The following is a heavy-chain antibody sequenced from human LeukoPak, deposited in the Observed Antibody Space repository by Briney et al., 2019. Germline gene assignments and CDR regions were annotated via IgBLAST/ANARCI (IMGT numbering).Heavy chain of an antibody. D-gene: IGHD1-26*01. CDR2: IYTSGST. CDR3: ARDREVGATGYYFDY. Sequence: SETLSLTCTVSGGSISSGSYYWSWIRQPAGKGLEWIRRIYTSGSTTYNSSLKSRVTISLDTSKNHFSLRLSSVTAADTAVYYCARDREVGATGYYFDYWGQGTLVTVSS. V-gene: IGHV4-61*02. CDR1: GGSISSGSYY. J-gene: IGHJ4*02.